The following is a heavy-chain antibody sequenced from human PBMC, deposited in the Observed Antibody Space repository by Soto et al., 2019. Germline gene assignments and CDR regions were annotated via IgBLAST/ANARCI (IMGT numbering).Heavy chain of an antibody. Sequence: QEQLVQSGAEVKKPGSSVKVSCKASGGIFSSYAISWVRQAPGQGLEWMGGIIPIFGTANYAQKFQGRVTITADESTNTAYMELSSLRSDDTAVYYCARASGYVSGWYHDYWGQGTRVTVSS. V-gene: IGHV1-69*01. J-gene: IGHJ4*02. CDR3: ARASGYVSGWYHDY. CDR2: IIPIFGTA. CDR1: GGIFSSYA. D-gene: IGHD6-19*01.